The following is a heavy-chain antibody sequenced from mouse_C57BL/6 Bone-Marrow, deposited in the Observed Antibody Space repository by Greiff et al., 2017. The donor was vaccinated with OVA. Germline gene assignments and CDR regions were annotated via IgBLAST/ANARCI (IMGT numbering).Heavy chain of an antibody. J-gene: IGHJ3*01. CDR1: GFTFSSYA. D-gene: IGHD1-1*01. V-gene: IGHV5-9-1*02. CDR2: ISSGGDYI. CDR3: TRASTAWFAY. Sequence: EVHLVESGEGLVKPGGSLKLSCAASGFTFSSYAMSWVRQTPEKRLEWVAYISSGGDYIYYADTVKGRFTISRDNARNTLYLQMSSLKSEDTAMYYCTRASTAWFAYWGQGTLVTVSA.